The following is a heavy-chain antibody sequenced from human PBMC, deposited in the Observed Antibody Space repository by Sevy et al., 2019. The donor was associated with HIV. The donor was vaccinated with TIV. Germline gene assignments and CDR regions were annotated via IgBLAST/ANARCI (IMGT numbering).Heavy chain of an antibody. J-gene: IGHJ3*02. CDR2: TYYRSKWYN. CDR3: AREWDYYDSSGYYDAFDI. V-gene: IGHV6-1*01. CDR1: GDSVSSNSAA. D-gene: IGHD3-22*01. Sequence: SQTLSLTCAISGDSVSSNSAAWNWIRQSPSRGLEWLGRTYYRSKWYNDYAVSVKSRITINPDTSKNQFSLQLNSVIPEETAVYYCAREWDYYDSSGYYDAFDIWGQGTMVTVSS.